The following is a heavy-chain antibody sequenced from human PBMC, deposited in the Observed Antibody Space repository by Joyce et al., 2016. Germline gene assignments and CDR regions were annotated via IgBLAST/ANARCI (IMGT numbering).Heavy chain of an antibody. CDR3: AGDEGGGYSYADY. D-gene: IGHD5-18*01. V-gene: IGHV3-21*01. CDR1: GFRFSDYS. Sequence: EVQLVESGGGLVKPGGSLRLSCAASGFRFSDYSMNWVRQAAGKGLEWVSSISASTTYIYHADSGKGRFTISRDNAKNSLFLQMNSLRAEDTAVYYCAGDEGGGYSYADYWGQGTLVTVSS. J-gene: IGHJ4*02. CDR2: ISASTTYI.